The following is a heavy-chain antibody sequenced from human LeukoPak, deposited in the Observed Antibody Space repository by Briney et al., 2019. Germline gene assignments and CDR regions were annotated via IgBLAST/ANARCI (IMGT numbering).Heavy chain of an antibody. V-gene: IGHV4-34*01. CDR2: INHSGST. Sequence: SETLSLTCAVYGGSFSGYYWSWIRQPPGKGLEWIGEINHSGSTNYNPSLKSRVTISVDTSKNQFSLKLSSVTAADTAVYYCAIHFTEDIVVVPAANPHDYWGQGTLVTVSS. CDR1: GGSFSGYY. D-gene: IGHD2-2*01. J-gene: IGHJ4*02. CDR3: AIHFTEDIVVVPAANPHDY.